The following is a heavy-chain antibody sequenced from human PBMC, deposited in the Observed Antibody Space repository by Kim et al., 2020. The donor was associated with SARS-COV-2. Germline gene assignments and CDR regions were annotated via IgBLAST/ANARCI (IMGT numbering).Heavy chain of an antibody. CDR1: GGSISSYY. Sequence: LETLSLTCTVSGGSISSYYWSWIRQPPGKGLEWIGYIYYSGSTNYNPSLKSRVTISVDTSKNQFSLKLSSVTAADTAVYYCASYLDGYYFDYWGQGTLVTVSS. J-gene: IGHJ4*02. CDR2: IYYSGST. V-gene: IGHV4-59*13. CDR3: ASYLDGYYFDY.